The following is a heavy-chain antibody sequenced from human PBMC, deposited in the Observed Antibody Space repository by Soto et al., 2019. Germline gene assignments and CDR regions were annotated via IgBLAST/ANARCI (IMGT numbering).Heavy chain of an antibody. J-gene: IGHJ4*02. CDR2: VSGNGAVT. V-gene: IGHV3-23*01. D-gene: IGHD2-2*01. Sequence: GGSLRLSCAASGFTFGNYTMNWVRQAPGKGLEWVSTVSGNGAVTYYADSVKGRFTISRDNSRSTLYLQMNNLRAEDTAIYFCAKVPASLKTFDYWGQGTLVTVSS. CDR1: GFTFGNYT. CDR3: AKVPASLKTFDY.